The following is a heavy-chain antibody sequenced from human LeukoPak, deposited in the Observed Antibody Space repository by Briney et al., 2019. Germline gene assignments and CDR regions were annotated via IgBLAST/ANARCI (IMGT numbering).Heavy chain of an antibody. D-gene: IGHD2-15*01. J-gene: IGHJ4*02. V-gene: IGHV1-2*02. CDR2: INLNSGGT. CDR3: ARDAGYCTGGSCWYFDH. Sequence: SVKVSCKASRYTYSDYYMHWVRQAPGQGLDWMGWINLNSGGTNFAQRFQGRVTMTRDTSISTAYMALSRLISDDTAVYYCARDAGYCTGGSCWYFDHWGQGTLVTVSS. CDR1: RYTYSDYY.